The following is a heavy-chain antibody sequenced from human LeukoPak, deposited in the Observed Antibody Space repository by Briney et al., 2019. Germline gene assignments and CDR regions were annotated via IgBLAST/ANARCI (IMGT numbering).Heavy chain of an antibody. CDR1: SGSISSGDYY. Sequence: SETLSLTCTVSSGSISSGDYYWSWLRQPPGKVLEWIGYNYYSGSTYYNPSIKSRVTISVDTSKNQFSLKLSSVTAADTDVYYCARYSSGWNRFDYWGQGTLVTVSS. CDR2: NYYSGST. V-gene: IGHV4-30-4*01. D-gene: IGHD6-19*01. J-gene: IGHJ4*02. CDR3: ARYSSGWNRFDY.